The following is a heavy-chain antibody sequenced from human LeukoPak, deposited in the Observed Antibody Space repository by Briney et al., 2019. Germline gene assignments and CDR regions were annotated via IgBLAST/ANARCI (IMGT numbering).Heavy chain of an antibody. CDR2: ISSSGSTI. Sequence: GGSLRLSCAASGFTVSSNYMSWVRQAPGKGLEWVSYISSSGSTIYYADSVKGRFTISRDNAKNSLYLQMNSLRAEDTAVYYCARGNYDILTGFWFDPWGQGTLVTVSS. J-gene: IGHJ5*02. CDR3: ARGNYDILTGFWFDP. D-gene: IGHD3-9*01. V-gene: IGHV3-11*04. CDR1: GFTVSSNY.